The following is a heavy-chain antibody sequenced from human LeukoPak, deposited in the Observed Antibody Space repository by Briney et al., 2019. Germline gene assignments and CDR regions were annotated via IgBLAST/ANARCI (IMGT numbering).Heavy chain of an antibody. CDR3: ARDRGYCSSTSCPGVDV. V-gene: IGHV4-34*01. CDR2: INHSGST. CDR1: GGSFSGYY. D-gene: IGHD2-2*01. J-gene: IGHJ6*04. Sequence: SETLSLTCAVYGGSFSGYYWSWIRQPPGKGLDWVGEINHSGSTNYNPSLKSRVTISVDTSKNQFSLKLSSATAADTAVYYCARDRGYCSSTSCPGVDVWGKGTTVTVSS.